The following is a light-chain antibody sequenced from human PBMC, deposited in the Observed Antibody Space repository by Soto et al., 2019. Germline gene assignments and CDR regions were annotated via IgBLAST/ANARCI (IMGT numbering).Light chain of an antibody. Sequence: EIVLTQSPGTLSLSPGERATLSCRASQSVTSTHLAWYQQKPGQAPRLLIYDTSIRATGIPDRFSGSGSGTDFTLTISRLEPEDFAVYSCQQYDYSPPTFGGGTKVDIK. CDR2: DTS. CDR1: QSVTSTH. CDR3: QQYDYSPPT. V-gene: IGKV3-20*01. J-gene: IGKJ4*01.